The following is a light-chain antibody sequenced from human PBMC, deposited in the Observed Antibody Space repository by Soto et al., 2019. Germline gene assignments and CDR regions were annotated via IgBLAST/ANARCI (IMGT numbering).Light chain of an antibody. CDR3: QQYATSPFS. Sequence: EIVLTQSPGTLSLSPGERATLSCGASHSVSSSYLAWYQQKPGQAPRLLIHGASSRVTGVPDRFSCSGSGTDFTLTISRLEPEDFAVYYCQQYATSPFSFGPGTKVDI. J-gene: IGKJ3*01. CDR1: HSVSSSY. CDR2: GAS. V-gene: IGKV3-20*01.